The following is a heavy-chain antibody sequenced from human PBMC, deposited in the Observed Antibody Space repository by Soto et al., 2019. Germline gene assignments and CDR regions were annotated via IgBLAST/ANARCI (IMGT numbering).Heavy chain of an antibody. D-gene: IGHD3-22*01. J-gene: IGHJ1*01. V-gene: IGHV1-2*02. Sequence: ASVKVSCKASGYTFTGYYMHWVRQAPGQGLEWMGWINPKSGGTNYAQKFQGRVTMTRDTSISTAYMELSRLRSDDTAVYYCAGAYYDSSGYRFEYCQHWGQGSLVTVSS. CDR3: AGAYYDSSGYRFEYCQH. CDR1: GYTFTGYY. CDR2: INPKSGGT.